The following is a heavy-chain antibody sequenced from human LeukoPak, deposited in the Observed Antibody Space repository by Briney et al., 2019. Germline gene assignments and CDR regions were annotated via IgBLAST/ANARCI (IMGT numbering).Heavy chain of an antibody. CDR2: IYYSGST. CDR1: GGSISSYY. J-gene: IGHJ5*02. V-gene: IGHV4-59*08. D-gene: IGHD3-16*02. Sequence: SETLSLTCTVSGGSISSYYWSWIRQPPGKGLEWIGYIYYSGSTNYNPSLKSRVTISVDTSKNQFSPKLSSVTAADTAVYYCARQGDYVWGSYHWFDPWGQGTLVTVSS. CDR3: ARQGDYVWGSYHWFDP.